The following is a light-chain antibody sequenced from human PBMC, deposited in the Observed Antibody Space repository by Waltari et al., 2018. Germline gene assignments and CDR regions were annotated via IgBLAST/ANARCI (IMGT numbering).Light chain of an antibody. V-gene: IGLV1-44*01. J-gene: IGLJ2*01. CDR1: NSTIGSNT. Sequence: QSVLTQPPSASGTPGQRVTISCSGTNSTIGSNTVNWYQQVPGTAPKLLSYSNDQRPSGVPDRFSGSKSGTSASLAISGLQSEDEAAYYCATWDDRLTGVVFGGGTKVTVL. CDR3: ATWDDRLTGVV. CDR2: SND.